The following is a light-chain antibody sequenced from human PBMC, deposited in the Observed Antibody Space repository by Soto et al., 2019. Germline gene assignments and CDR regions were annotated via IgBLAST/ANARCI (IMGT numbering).Light chain of an antibody. J-gene: IGLJ3*02. CDR1: SSNIGATYH. CDR2: GNS. CDR3: QSYDSSLSGSV. V-gene: IGLV1-40*01. Sequence: QSVLTQPPSVSGAPGQRVTISCTGSSSNIGATYHVHWYQQLPGTAPKLLIYGNSNRPSGVPDRFSGSKSDTSASLAITGLQAEDEADYYCQSYDSSLSGSVFGGGTKLTVL.